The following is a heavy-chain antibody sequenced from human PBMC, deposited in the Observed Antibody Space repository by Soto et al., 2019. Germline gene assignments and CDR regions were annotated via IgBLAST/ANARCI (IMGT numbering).Heavy chain of an antibody. CDR3: AGAKLPAAMGVDY. CDR1: GFTFSSYS. D-gene: IGHD2-2*01. CDR2: ISSSSSTI. V-gene: IGHV3-48*01. Sequence: PGGSLRLSCAASGFTFSSYSMNWVRQAPGKGLEWVSYISSSSSTIYYADSVKGRFTISRDNAKNSLYLQMNSLGAEDTAVYYCAGAKLPAAMGVDYWGQGTLVTVSS. J-gene: IGHJ4*02.